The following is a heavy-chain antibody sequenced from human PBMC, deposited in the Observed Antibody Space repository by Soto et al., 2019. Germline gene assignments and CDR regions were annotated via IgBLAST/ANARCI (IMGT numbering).Heavy chain of an antibody. D-gene: IGHD2-15*01. CDR2: IRGFSPYT. J-gene: IGHJ6*02. CDR1: GFTFRTYT. CDR3: ARDRGYDAHDYYYNAMDV. V-gene: IGHV3-21*01. Sequence: VGSLRLSGISSGFTFRTYTMNWVRQAPGKGLEWVSGIRGFSPYTFYAESVKGRFTISRDNAKNSLYLQMNSLRAEDTAVYYCARDRGYDAHDYYYNAMDVWGQGTTVTVSS.